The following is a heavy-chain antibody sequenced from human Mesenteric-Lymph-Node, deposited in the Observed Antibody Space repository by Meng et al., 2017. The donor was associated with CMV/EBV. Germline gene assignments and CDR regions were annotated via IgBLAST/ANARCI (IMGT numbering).Heavy chain of an antibody. CDR1: GGSITSSSYY. V-gene: IGHV4-39*07. CDR2: IYYSGST. CDR3: ARDRGTTYYDF. J-gene: IGHJ4*02. D-gene: IGHD3-3*01. Sequence: SETLSLTCTVSGGSITSSSYYWGWIRQPPGKGLEWIGNIYYSGSTYYNPSLKSRVTISVDTSKDQFSLNLSSVTAADTAVYYCARDRGTTYYDFWSQGTLVPSPQ.